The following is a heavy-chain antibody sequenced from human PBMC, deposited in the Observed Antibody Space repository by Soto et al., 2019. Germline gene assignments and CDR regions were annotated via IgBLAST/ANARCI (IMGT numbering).Heavy chain of an antibody. D-gene: IGHD2-2*01. Sequence: QIQLVQSGPEVRKPGASVKVSCKASGYIFSNFGISWVRQAPGQGLEWMGWISGYNDNTNYAQKFQDRVRMTTDISTSTAYMELMTLRPEDTAVYYCAKDASSWFYYYYGMDVWGQGTTVTVSS. CDR3: AKDASSWFYYYYGMDV. CDR2: ISGYNDNT. CDR1: GYIFSNFG. V-gene: IGHV1-18*01. J-gene: IGHJ6*02.